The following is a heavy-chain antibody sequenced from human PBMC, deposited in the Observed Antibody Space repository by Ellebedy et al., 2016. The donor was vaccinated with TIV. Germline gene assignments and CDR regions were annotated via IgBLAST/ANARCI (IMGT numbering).Heavy chain of an antibody. Sequence: GGSLRLSXEASGFTFSTYWMHWVRQTPGKGLVWVSRINSDGTGTNYADSVEGRFTISRDNAKNTLYLQMDSLRADDTAVYYCAGGGPHFYYCMDVWGKGATVTVSS. J-gene: IGHJ6*03. CDR2: INSDGTGT. V-gene: IGHV3-74*01. D-gene: IGHD3-16*01. CDR3: AGGGPHFYYCMDV. CDR1: GFTFSTYW.